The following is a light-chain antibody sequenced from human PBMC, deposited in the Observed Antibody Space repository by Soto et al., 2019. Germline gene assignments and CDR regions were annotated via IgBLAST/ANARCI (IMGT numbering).Light chain of an antibody. CDR2: SND. CDR3: AAWYDSLTGSV. V-gene: IGLV1-44*01. Sequence: QSVLTQPPSASGTPGQRVTISCSGRSSNIGGNGVNWYQQLPGTAPKLLIYSNDQRPSGVPHRFSGSKCGSSASLAISGLQSEDEADYYCAAWYDSLTGSVFGRGTKVTVL. CDR1: SSNIGGNG. J-gene: IGLJ2*01.